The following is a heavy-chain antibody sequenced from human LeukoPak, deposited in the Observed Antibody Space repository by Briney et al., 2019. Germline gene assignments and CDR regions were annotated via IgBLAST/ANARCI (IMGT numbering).Heavy chain of an antibody. CDR1: GFTFSSYA. D-gene: IGHD4-11*01. Sequence: GGSLRLSCAASGFTFSSYAMHWVRQAPGKGLEWVSYLSSSGSTIYYADSVKGRFTISRDNAKNSLYLQMNSLRDEDTAVYYCARASNSDSRFQNWGQGTLVTVSS. CDR3: ARASNSDSRFQN. V-gene: IGHV3-48*02. J-gene: IGHJ1*01. CDR2: LSSSGSTI.